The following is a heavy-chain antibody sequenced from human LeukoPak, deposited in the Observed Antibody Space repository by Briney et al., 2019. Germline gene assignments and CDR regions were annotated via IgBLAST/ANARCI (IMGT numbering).Heavy chain of an antibody. J-gene: IGHJ4*02. V-gene: IGHV4-34*01. D-gene: IGHD6-19*01. CDR2: INHSGST. CDR1: GGSFSGYY. CDR3: ARDNKSLANFDY. Sequence: SETLSLTCAVYGGSFSGYYWSWIRQPPGKGLEWIGEINHSGSTNYNPSLKSRVTISVDTSKNQFSLKLSSVTAADTAVYYCARDNKSLANFDYWGQGTLVTVSS.